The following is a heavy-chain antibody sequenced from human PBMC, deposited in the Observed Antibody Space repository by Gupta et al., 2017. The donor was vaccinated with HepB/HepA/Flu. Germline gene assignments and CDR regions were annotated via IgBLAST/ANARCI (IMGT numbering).Heavy chain of an antibody. D-gene: IGHD4-23*01. V-gene: IGHV3-30*18. J-gene: IGHJ6*02. Sequence: QVQLVESGGGVVQPGRSLRLSCAASGFPFSSYGMHWVRQAPGKGLEWVAVISYDGSNKYYADSVKGRFTISRDNSKNTLYLQMNSLRAEDTAVYYCAKVSTVVTTYYYYGMDVWGQGTTATVSS. CDR2: ISYDGSNK. CDR3: AKVSTVVTTYYYYGMDV. CDR1: GFPFSSYG.